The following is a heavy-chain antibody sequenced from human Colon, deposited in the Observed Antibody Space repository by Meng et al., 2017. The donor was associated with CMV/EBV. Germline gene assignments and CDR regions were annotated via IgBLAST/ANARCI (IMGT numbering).Heavy chain of an antibody. Sequence: SETLSLTCTVSGGSIRRSLAYWGWVRQPPGRGLEWIGNIDYAGSSSYHSSLDSRVTMSVDTSRNQFSLNLRSVTAADPAVYYCVRDPQRPDYYDSLVYGMDVWGQGTTVTVSS. CDR1: GGSIRRSLAY. CDR3: VRDPQRPDYYDSLVYGMDV. J-gene: IGHJ6*02. CDR2: IDYAGSS. D-gene: IGHD3-22*01. V-gene: IGHV4-39*07.